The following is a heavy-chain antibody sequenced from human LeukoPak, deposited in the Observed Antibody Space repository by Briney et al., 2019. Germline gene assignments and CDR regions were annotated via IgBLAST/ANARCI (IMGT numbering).Heavy chain of an antibody. CDR1: GDTFSSYA. CDR3: ARGRMARTYVFDY. CDR2: IIPIFGTA. Sequence: ASVKVSCKASGDTFSSYAISWVRQAPGQGLEWKGGIIPIFGTANYAQKFQGRVTITADESTSTAYMELTSLRSEDTAVYYCARGRMARTYVFDYWGQGTLVTVSS. J-gene: IGHJ4*02. D-gene: IGHD6-19*01. V-gene: IGHV1-69*13.